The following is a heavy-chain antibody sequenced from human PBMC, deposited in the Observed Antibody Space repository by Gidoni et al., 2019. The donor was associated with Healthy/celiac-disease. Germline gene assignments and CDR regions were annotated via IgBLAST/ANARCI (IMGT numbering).Heavy chain of an antibody. CDR3: ARHARGVAGNFDWLLIPQAPFDY. V-gene: IGHV4-39*01. CDR2: IYYSGST. D-gene: IGHD3-9*01. CDR1: GGSISSSSYY. J-gene: IGHJ4*02. Sequence: QLQLQESGPGLVKPSETLSLTCTVSGGSISSSSYYWGWIRQPPGKGLEWIGSIYYSGSTYYNPSLKSRFTISVDTSKNQFSLKLSSVTAADTAVYYCARHARGVAGNFDWLLIPQAPFDYWGQGTLVTVSS.